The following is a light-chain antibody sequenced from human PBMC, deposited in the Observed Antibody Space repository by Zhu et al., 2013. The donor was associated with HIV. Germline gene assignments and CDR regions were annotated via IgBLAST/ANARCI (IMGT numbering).Light chain of an antibody. CDR3: SSYSRSNTLV. CDR2: DVS. Sequence: QSALTQPASVSGSPGQSITISCTGTSSDIGDYDYVSWYQQYPGKAPKLMVYDVSNRPPGVSSRFSGSKSGNTASLTISGLQADDESTYYCSSYSRSNTLVFGGGTKLTVL. V-gene: IGLV2-14*01. J-gene: IGLJ2*01. CDR1: SSDIGDYDY.